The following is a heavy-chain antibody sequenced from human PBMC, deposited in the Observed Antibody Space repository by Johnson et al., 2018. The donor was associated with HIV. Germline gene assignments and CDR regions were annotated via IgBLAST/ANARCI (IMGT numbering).Heavy chain of an antibody. D-gene: IGHD5-18*01. V-gene: IGHV3-7*02. CDR3: ARNQWIELWRDAFDI. Sequence: VQLVESGGGLVQPGGSLILSCAASGFTFSSYWMSWVRQAPGKGLEWVANIKQDGSEKFYVDSVKGRFTISRDNPKNSLYLQMNSLRAEDTAVYYCARNQWIELWRDAFDIWGQGTMVTVSS. CDR1: GFTFSSYW. J-gene: IGHJ3*02. CDR2: IKQDGSEK.